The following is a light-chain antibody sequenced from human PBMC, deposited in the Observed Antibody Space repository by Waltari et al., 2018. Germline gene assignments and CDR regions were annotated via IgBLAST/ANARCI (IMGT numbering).Light chain of an antibody. V-gene: IGKV4-1*01. CDR2: WES. CDR3: QQYYTSPQLT. J-gene: IGKJ4*01. Sequence: DIVLTQSPDSLDVFLGERATRNCQSSQSVLYSSNNKNYLAWYQQKPGQPPKLLIYWESTRESGVPDRFSGSGSGTDFTLTISSLQAEDVAVYYCQQYYTSPQLTFGGGTKVEIK. CDR1: QSVLYSSNNKNY.